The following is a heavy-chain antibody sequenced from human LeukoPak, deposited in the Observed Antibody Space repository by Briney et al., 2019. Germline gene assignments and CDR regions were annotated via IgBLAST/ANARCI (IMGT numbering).Heavy chain of an antibody. J-gene: IGHJ3*02. CDR2: ISSNGGST. Sequence: GGSLRLSCGASGFTFSSYAMHWVRQAPGKGLEYVSAISSNGGSTYYANSVKGRFTIFRDNSKNTLYLQMGSLRAEDMAVYYCARYCGGDCYPHDAFDIWGQGTMVTVSS. CDR1: GFTFSSYA. CDR3: ARYCGGDCYPHDAFDI. D-gene: IGHD2-21*02. V-gene: IGHV3-64*01.